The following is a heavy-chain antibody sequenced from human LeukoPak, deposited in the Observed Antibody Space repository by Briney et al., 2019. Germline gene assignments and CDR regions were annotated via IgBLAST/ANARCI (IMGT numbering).Heavy chain of an antibody. J-gene: IGHJ4*02. V-gene: IGHV3-66*01. D-gene: IGHD3-10*01. CDR3: VRDRYGSGSA. CDR2: IYHGGST. Sequence: GGSLRLSCAASGFTFSSYAMGWVRQAPGKGLEWVSVIYHGGSTYYADSVKGRFIISRDYSKNTVYLQVNRLRAEDTAVYYCVRDRYGSGSAWGQGTLVIVSS. CDR1: GFTFSSYA.